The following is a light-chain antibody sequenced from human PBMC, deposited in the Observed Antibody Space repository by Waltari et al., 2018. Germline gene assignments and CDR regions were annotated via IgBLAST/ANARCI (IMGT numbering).Light chain of an antibody. CDR2: DAS. Sequence: EIVMTQSPANLSVSPGERAILPCRASQSISNKLAWYQQKPGQAPRLLIYDASTRATGIPATFSGSGSGTEFTLTISSLQSEDFVVYYCQQYNSWPYTFGQGTKLEIK. CDR1: QSISNK. J-gene: IGKJ2*01. CDR3: QQYNSWPYT. V-gene: IGKV3-15*01.